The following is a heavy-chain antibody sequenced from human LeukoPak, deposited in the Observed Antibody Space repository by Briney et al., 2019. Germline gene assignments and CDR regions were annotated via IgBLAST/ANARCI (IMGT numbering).Heavy chain of an antibody. CDR1: GFTLSSYW. CDR2: IKQEGSEK. D-gene: IGHD3-3*01. V-gene: IGHV3-7*01. CDR3: ARWIGDFWSGYYRGHDAFDI. Sequence: GGSLRLSCAASGFTLSSYWMSWVRQAPGKGLGRVANIKQEGSEKYYVDSVKGRVTISRDNAKNSLYLQMNSLRAEDTAVYYCARWIGDFWSGYYRGHDAFDIWGQGTMVTVSS. J-gene: IGHJ3*02.